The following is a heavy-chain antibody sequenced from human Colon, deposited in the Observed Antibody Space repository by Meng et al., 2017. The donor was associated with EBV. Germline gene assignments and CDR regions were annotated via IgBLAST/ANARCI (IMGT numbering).Heavy chain of an antibody. CDR1: GGSMNSTSYF. CDR3: ARVSSGWDYFDY. D-gene: IGHD6-19*01. Sequence: QLPLQESGPGLVKPSDTLSLTCTVSGGSMNSTSYFWGWIRQPPGKGLEWIACLSYNGNIYYNPSLKRRVIISIDTSKNQFSLNLRSVTAADTAVYYCARVSSGWDYFDYWGQGTLVTVSS. J-gene: IGHJ4*02. CDR2: LSYNGNI. V-gene: IGHV4-39*07.